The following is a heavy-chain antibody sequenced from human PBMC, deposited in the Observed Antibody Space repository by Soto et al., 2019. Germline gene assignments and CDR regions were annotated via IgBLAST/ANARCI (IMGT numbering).Heavy chain of an antibody. CDR3: ARFLQLRPLDY. CDR2: ITVSNGNT. D-gene: IGHD1-1*01. V-gene: IGHV1-18*01. Sequence: ASVKVSCKASGYTFTSYGISWVRQAPGQGLEFMGWITVSNGNTNYAQKFQDRVIMTTDTSTSTSYMEVRSLRSDDTAIYYCARFLQLRPLDYWGQGTLVTVSS. CDR1: GYTFTSYG. J-gene: IGHJ4*02.